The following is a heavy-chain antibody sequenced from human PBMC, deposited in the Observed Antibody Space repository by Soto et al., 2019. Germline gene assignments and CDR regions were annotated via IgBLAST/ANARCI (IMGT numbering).Heavy chain of an antibody. Sequence: EVQLLESGGGLLQPGGSLRLSCTASGFTFSNYAMSWVRQAPGKGLEWVSTFSGSGGGTYYADSVKGRFTISRDNSKNTLYLQMNSLRAEDTAVYYCTKANRYCSGANCFTFDYWGLGTLVTVSS. V-gene: IGHV3-23*01. D-gene: IGHD2-15*01. CDR2: FSGSGGGT. CDR1: GFTFSNYA. CDR3: TKANRYCSGANCFTFDY. J-gene: IGHJ4*02.